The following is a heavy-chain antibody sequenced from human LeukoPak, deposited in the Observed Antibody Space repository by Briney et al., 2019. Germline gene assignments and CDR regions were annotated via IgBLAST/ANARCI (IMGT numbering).Heavy chain of an antibody. D-gene: IGHD3-3*01. CDR1: GGSISSYY. CDR3: ARGPSAEYYDFWSGHRAYYYYYYMDV. CDR2: IYTSGST. J-gene: IGHJ6*03. V-gene: IGHV4-4*07. Sequence: SETLSLTCTVSGGSISSYYWSWIRQPAGKGLEWIGRIYTSGSTNYNPSLKSRVAMSVDTSKNQFSLKLSSVTAADTAVYYCARGPSAEYYDFWSGHRAYYYYYYMDVWGKGTTVTVSS.